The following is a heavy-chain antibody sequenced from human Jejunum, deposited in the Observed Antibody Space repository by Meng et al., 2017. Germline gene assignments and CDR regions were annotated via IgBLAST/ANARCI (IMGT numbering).Heavy chain of an antibody. D-gene: IGHD3-3*02. V-gene: IGHV1-18*01. J-gene: IGHJ4*02. CDR3: TRGGMTSETTFFLH. CDR1: GYTFTNYG. CDR2: ISADNGNA. Sequence: QVVLGQSGAEVKKAGASVKVSCKASGYTFTNYGINWVRQAPGQGLEWMAWISADNGNAKYAQNLQDRVTLTTETSTTTAYMELRNLRSDDTAVYYCTRGGMTSETTFFLHWGQGTLVTVSS.